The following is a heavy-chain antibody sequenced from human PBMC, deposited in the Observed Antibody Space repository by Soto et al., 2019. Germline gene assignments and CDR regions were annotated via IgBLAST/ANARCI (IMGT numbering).Heavy chain of an antibody. CDR1: GDSVSSNRAA. V-gene: IGHV6-1*01. Sequence: SQTLSLTCAISGDSVSSNRAAWNWIRQSPSRGLEWLGRTYYRSKWYNDYAVSVKSRITINPDTSKKQFSLQLNSVTPEDTAVYYCARAWGFSSGWYGSFSYWGQGTMVTVYS. D-gene: IGHD6-19*01. CDR3: ARAWGFSSGWYGSFSY. CDR2: TYYRSKWYN. J-gene: IGHJ4*02.